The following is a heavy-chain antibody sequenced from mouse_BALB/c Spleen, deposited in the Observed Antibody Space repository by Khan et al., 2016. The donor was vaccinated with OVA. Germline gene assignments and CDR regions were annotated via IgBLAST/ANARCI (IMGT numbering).Heavy chain of an antibody. CDR1: GFTFSTYA. D-gene: IGHD2-1*01. J-gene: IGHJ3*01. V-gene: IGHV5-9-3*01. Sequence: EVQVVESGGGLVKPGGSLKLSCAASGFTFSTYAMSWVRQTPEKRLEWVATISSDGDYTYFPDNVTGRFTISSDNAKNTLCLQMTSLRSEDTAMYYCARSPYGNFAYWGQGTLVTVSA. CDR2: ISSDGDYT. CDR3: ARSPYGNFAY.